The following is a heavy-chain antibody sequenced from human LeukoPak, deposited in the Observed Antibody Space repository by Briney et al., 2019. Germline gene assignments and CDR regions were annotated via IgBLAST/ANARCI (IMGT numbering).Heavy chain of an antibody. J-gene: IGHJ6*03. CDR2: INPNSGGT. CDR3: AREGAPRYYYYMDV. CDR1: GYTFTGYY. D-gene: IGHD1-26*01. Sequence: ASVKVSCKASGYTFTGYYMHWVRQAPGQGLEWMGWINPNSGGTNYAQKFQGRVTMTRDTSISTAYMELSRLRSDDTAVYYCAREGAPRYYYYMDVWGKGTTVTVSS. V-gene: IGHV1-2*02.